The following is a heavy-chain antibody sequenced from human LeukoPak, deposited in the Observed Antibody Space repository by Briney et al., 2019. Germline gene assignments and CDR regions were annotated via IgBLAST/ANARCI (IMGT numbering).Heavy chain of an antibody. CDR2: IYYSGST. J-gene: IGHJ5*02. CDR1: GVSISSYY. Sequence: SETLSLTCTVSGVSISSYYWSWIRQPPGKGLEWIGYIYYSGSTNYNPSLKSRVTISVDTSMNQFSLKLSSVTAADTAVYYCANGYSAWGQGNLVTVSS. V-gene: IGHV4-59*01. D-gene: IGHD5-24*01. CDR3: ANGYSA.